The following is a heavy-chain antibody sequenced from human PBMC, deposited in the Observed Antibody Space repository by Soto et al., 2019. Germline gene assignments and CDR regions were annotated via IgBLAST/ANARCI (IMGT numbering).Heavy chain of an antibody. CDR2: IYPGDSDT. D-gene: IGHD5-18*01. V-gene: IGHV5-51*01. CDR1: GYSFTSYW. Sequence: GESLKISCKGSGYSFTSYWIGWARQMPGKGLEWMGIIYPGDSDTRYSPSFQGQVTISADKSISAAYVQWSSLKASDTAMYYCARQRYGGKYYYGMDVWGQGTTVTVSS. CDR3: ARQRYGGKYYYGMDV. J-gene: IGHJ6*02.